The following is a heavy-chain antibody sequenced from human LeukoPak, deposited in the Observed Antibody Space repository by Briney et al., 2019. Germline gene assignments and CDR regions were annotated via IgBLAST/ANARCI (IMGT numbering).Heavy chain of an antibody. CDR1: GFTFSSYA. Sequence: GGSLRLSCAASGFTFSSYAMSWVRQAPGKGLEWVSAISGSGVSKYYPDSVKGRFTISRDNSKNTLYLQMNSLRAEDTAVYYCAKGKQSYRTADDAFDIWGQGTMVTVSS. J-gene: IGHJ3*02. CDR2: ISGSGVSK. D-gene: IGHD6-19*01. CDR3: AKGKQSYRTADDAFDI. V-gene: IGHV3-23*01.